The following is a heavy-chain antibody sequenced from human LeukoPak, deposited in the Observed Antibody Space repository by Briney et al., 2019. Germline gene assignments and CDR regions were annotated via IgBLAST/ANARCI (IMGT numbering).Heavy chain of an antibody. CDR2: ISGSGGST. CDR1: GFTFSSYA. D-gene: IGHD3-22*01. V-gene: IGHV3-23*01. CDR3: AKGDYYDSSGYSDAFDI. Sequence: PGGSLRLSCAASGFTFSSYAMSWVRQAPGKGLEWVSAISGSGGSTYYADSVKGRFTISRDNSKNTLYLQMNSQRAEDTAVYYCAKGDYYDSSGYSDAFDIWGQGTMVTVSS. J-gene: IGHJ3*02.